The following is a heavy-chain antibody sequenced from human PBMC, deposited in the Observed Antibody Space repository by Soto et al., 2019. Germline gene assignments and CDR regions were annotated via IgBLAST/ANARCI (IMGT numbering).Heavy chain of an antibody. CDR3: ARPTSLGGNPFDY. Sequence: GGSLRLSCAASGFTFSMYWMHWVRQAPGRGLVWVSRINSDGSSPTYADSVKGRFTISRDNAKNTLYLQMNSLRAEDTAVYYCARPTSLGGNPFDYWGQGTLVTVSS. D-gene: IGHD2-15*01. CDR1: GFTFSMYW. J-gene: IGHJ4*02. CDR2: INSDGSSP. V-gene: IGHV3-74*01.